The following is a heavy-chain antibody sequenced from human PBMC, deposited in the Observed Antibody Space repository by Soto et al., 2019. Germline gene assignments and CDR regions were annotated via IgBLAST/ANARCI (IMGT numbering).Heavy chain of an antibody. CDR3: ARESTIAAAGPLDF. V-gene: IGHV4-59*01. D-gene: IGHD6-13*01. Sequence: PSETLSLTCTVSGDSISSYYWSWIRQPPGKGLEWIGYIYYSGSTNYNPSLKSRVTISVDTSKNQFSLKLSSVTAADTAVYYCARESTIAAAGPLDFWGQRTLVTGSS. CDR2: IYYSGST. J-gene: IGHJ4*02. CDR1: GDSISSYY.